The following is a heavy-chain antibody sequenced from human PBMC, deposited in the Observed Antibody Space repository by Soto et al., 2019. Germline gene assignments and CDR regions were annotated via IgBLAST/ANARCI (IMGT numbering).Heavy chain of an antibody. CDR2: IYYSGST. CDR1: GGSISSYY. Sequence: SETLSLTCTVSGGSISSYYWSWIRQPPGKGLEWIGYIYYSGSTYYTPSLKSRVTISVDTSKNQFSLTLSSVTAADTAVYYCARTLDPWGQGTLVTVSS. J-gene: IGHJ5*02. CDR3: ARTLDP. V-gene: IGHV4-59*12.